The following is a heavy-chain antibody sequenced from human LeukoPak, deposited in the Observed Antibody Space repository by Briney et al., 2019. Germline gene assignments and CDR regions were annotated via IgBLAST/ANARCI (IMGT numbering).Heavy chain of an antibody. V-gene: IGHV1-18*01. Sequence: ASVKVSCKASGYTFTSYGISWVRQAPGQGLEWMGWISAYNGNTNYAQKLQGRVTMTTDTSTSTAYMELRSLRSDDTAVYYCARGRGKVGATKLGYYYYYMDVWGKGTTVTVSS. D-gene: IGHD1-26*01. CDR3: ARGRGKVGATKLGYYYYYMDV. J-gene: IGHJ6*03. CDR2: ISAYNGNT. CDR1: GYTFTSYG.